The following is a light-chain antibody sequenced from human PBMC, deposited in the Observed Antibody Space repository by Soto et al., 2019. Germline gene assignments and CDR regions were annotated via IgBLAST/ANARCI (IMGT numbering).Light chain of an antibody. J-gene: IGKJ2*01. CDR2: GAS. Sequence: EIVLTQSPGTLSLSPGEGVTLSCRASQTVSSNYLAWYQQRPGQAPRLLIYGASSRATGIPDRFSGGGSGTDFTLSISRLEPEDSAVYYCQQYDNSPYTFGQGTKLEIK. CDR3: QQYDNSPYT. V-gene: IGKV3-20*01. CDR1: QTVSSNY.